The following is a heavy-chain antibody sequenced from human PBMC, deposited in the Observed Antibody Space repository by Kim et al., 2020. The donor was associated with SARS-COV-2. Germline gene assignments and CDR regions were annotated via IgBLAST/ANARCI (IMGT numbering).Heavy chain of an antibody. CDR2: ISGSGGST. Sequence: GGSLRLSCAASGFTFSSYAMSWVRQAPGKGLEWVSAISGSGGSTYYADSVKGRFTISRDNSKNTLYLQMNSLRAEDTAVYYCANGARYDYVWGSYPPGGYYGMDVWGQGTTVTVSS. V-gene: IGHV3-23*01. D-gene: IGHD3-16*02. CDR1: GFTFSSYA. CDR3: ANGARYDYVWGSYPPGGYYGMDV. J-gene: IGHJ6*02.